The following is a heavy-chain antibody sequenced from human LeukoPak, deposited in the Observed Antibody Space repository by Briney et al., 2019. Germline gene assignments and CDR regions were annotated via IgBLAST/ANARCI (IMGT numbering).Heavy chain of an antibody. J-gene: IGHJ4*02. D-gene: IGHD2-15*01. V-gene: IGHV3-66*01. CDR3: TKVALATGYYFDS. CDR1: GFTFSGFW. CDR2: IYSAGAT. Sequence: GGSLRLSCAASGFTFSGFWMHWVRQTPGKGLEWVSTIYSAGATYYADSVKGRFTISRDSSKNMIFLQMNSLRTEDTAVYYCTKVALATGYYFDSWGQGTLVTVSS.